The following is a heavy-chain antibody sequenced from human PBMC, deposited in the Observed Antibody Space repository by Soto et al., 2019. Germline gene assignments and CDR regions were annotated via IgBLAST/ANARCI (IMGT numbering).Heavy chain of an antibody. CDR1: GGTFSSNA. Sequence: GASVKVSCKASGGTFSSNAISWVRQAPGQGLEWMGGIIPIFGTANYAQKFQGRVTITADESTSTAYMELSSLRSEDTAVYYCAREGSSPLYFDYWGQGTLVTVSS. V-gene: IGHV1-69*13. CDR2: IIPIFGTA. J-gene: IGHJ4*02. CDR3: AREGSSPLYFDY. D-gene: IGHD6-6*01.